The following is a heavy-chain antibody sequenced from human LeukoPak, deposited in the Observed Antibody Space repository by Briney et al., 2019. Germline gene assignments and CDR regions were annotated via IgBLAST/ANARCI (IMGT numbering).Heavy chain of an antibody. CDR1: GYTFTSYG. CDR2: NSAYNSNT. D-gene: IGHD3-22*01. CDR3: ARDLDYYDSSGYYDSAFDI. J-gene: IGHJ3*02. Sequence: GASVKVSCKASGYTFTSYGISWVRQAPGQGLELIGWNSAYNSNTNYAQKLQGRVTMTTDKSTSTAYMELRRLRSDDTAVYYCARDLDYYDSSGYYDSAFDIWGQGKMVTVSS. V-gene: IGHV1-18*01.